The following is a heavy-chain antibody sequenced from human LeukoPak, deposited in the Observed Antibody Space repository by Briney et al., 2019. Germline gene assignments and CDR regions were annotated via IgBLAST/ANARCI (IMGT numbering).Heavy chain of an antibody. J-gene: IGHJ4*02. CDR3: ARSRRNIVVVPAPDY. CDR2: ISSSSSYI. Sequence: GGSLRLSCAASGFTFSSYSMNWVRQAPGKGLEWVSSISSSSSYIYYADSVKGRFTISRDNAKNSLYLLMNSLRAEDTAVYYCARSRRNIVVVPAPDYWGQGTLVTVSS. V-gene: IGHV3-21*01. CDR1: GFTFSSYS. D-gene: IGHD2-2*01.